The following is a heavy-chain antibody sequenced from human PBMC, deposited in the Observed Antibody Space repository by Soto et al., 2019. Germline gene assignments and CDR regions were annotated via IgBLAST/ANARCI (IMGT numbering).Heavy chain of an antibody. D-gene: IGHD3-3*01. Sequence: XXTLSLPFAVPRGSIRNRNWWSWVRQPPGKGLEWIGEIYQTGTTNYNPSLKSRVTISVDKSKNQFSLILRSVTDADTAVYYCAIYDFWSGYYLFDHWGQGTPVTVSS. V-gene: IGHV4-4*02. CDR2: IYQTGTT. CDR1: RGSIRNRNW. CDR3: AIYDFWSGYYLFDH. J-gene: IGHJ4*02.